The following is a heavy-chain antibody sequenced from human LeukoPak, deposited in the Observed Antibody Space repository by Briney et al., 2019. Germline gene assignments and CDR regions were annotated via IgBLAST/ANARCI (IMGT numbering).Heavy chain of an antibody. CDR2: MSYDGTYK. J-gene: IGHJ4*02. V-gene: IGHV3-30*03. CDR1: GFTFSDYG. CDR3: ARGRTDYFDY. Sequence: GGSLRLSCAASGFTFSDYGMHWVRQTPGKGLEWVAVMSYDGTYKYYADSVKGRFSVSKDNSEKTLFLQMNSLRAEDTAVYYCARGRTDYFDYWGQGTLVTVSS.